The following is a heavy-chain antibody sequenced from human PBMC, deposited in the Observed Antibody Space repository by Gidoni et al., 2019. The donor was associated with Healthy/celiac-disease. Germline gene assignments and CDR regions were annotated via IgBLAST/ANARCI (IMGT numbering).Heavy chain of an antibody. CDR2: ISYDGSNK. J-gene: IGHJ4*02. Sequence: QVQLVESGGGVVQPGRSLRLSCAASGFTFSSYGMHWVSQAPGKGLEWVAFISYDGSNKYYADSVKGRFTISRDNSKNTLYLQMNSLRAEDTAVYYCARDQGYYDSSGYYYYGYWGQGTLVTVSS. D-gene: IGHD3-22*01. V-gene: IGHV3-30*03. CDR3: ARDQGYYDSSGYYYYGY. CDR1: GFTFSSYG.